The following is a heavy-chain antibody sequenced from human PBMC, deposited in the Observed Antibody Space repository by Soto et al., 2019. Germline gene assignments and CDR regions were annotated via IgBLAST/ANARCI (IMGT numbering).Heavy chain of an antibody. Sequence: GGSLRLSCAASGFTXSSYDMHWVRQATGKGLEWVSAIGTAGDTYYPGSVKGRFTISRENAKNSLYLQMNSLRAGDTAVYYCARESGTGGFDPWGQGTLVTVSS. V-gene: IGHV3-13*01. CDR2: IGTAGDT. CDR1: GFTXSSYD. J-gene: IGHJ5*02. D-gene: IGHD1-7*01. CDR3: ARESGTGGFDP.